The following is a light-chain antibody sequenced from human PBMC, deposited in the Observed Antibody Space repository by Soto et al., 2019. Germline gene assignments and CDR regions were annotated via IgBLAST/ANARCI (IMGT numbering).Light chain of an antibody. Sequence: AIQLTQSPSSLSASVGDRVTITCRASQGIRGALAWYQQRPGKPPKMLNYDVSKLERGVPSRFSGSDSGTHFTLTISSLQAEDFATYYCQQFNSYPITFGQGTRLEIK. CDR2: DVS. V-gene: IGKV1-13*02. CDR3: QQFNSYPIT. J-gene: IGKJ5*01. CDR1: QGIRGA.